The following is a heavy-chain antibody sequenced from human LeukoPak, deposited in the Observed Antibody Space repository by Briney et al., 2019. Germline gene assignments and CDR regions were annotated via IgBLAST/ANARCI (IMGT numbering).Heavy chain of an antibody. CDR1: GFTFSNYY. D-gene: IGHD2-15*01. Sequence: GGSLRLSCATSGFTFSNYYMSWIRQAPGKGLECVSYISSSGSTIYYADSVKGRFTASRDNAKNSLYLQMNSLRAEDTAVYYCAIGYCSGGSCYFDYWGQGTLVTVSS. J-gene: IGHJ4*02. CDR2: ISSSGSTI. CDR3: AIGYCSGGSCYFDY. V-gene: IGHV3-11*04.